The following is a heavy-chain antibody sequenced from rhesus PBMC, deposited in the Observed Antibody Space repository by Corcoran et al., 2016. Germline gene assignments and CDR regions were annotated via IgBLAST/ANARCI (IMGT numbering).Heavy chain of an antibody. V-gene: IGHV4-65*02. Sequence: QVQLQESGPGLVKPSETLSLTCCVSGGSISRTHWWTCIRPPPRKGLAWLGNTVGSRGTTYDNPSLKSRVTISKDTFKTQFSLKLSAVTAAYTAVYYCARISYAGDFEFWGQGALVTVSS. CDR1: GGSISRTHW. D-gene: IGHD2-39*01. CDR3: ARISYAGDFEF. CDR2: TVGSRGTT. J-gene: IGHJ1*01.